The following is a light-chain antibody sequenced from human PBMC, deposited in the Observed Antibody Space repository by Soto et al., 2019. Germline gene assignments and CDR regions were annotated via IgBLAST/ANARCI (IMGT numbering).Light chain of an antibody. CDR1: RPNIGTNS. Sequence: QSVLTQPPSTSGTPGQRVTISCSGSRPNIGTNSGNWYQQVPGTAPKLLIHSNSQRPSGVPDRFSGSKSDTSASLAISGLQSEDEADYYCAAWDDSLNGVTFGGGTKLTVL. CDR3: AAWDDSLNGVT. V-gene: IGLV1-44*01. J-gene: IGLJ2*01. CDR2: SNS.